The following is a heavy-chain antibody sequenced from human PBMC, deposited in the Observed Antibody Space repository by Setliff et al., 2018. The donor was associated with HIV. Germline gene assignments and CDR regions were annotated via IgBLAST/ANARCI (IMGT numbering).Heavy chain of an antibody. CDR1: GYSFTNSW. J-gene: IGHJ3*02. Sequence: GSLKISCKGSGYSFTNSWIGWVRQMPGKGLEWMGIIYPGDSDAKYNPSFQGQVTISADKSISTAYLQWSNLKASDTAIYYCARDIYVGRPTDALDIWGQGTMVTVSS. CDR3: ARDIYVGRPTDALDI. D-gene: IGHD3-16*01. CDR2: IYPGDSDA. V-gene: IGHV5-51*01.